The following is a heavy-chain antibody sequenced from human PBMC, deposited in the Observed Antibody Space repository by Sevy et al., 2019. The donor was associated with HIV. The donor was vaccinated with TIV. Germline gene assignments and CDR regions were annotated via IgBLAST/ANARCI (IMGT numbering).Heavy chain of an antibody. D-gene: IGHD2-8*01. CDR1: GFAFYEYS. CDR3: AREGCSRPHDY. Sequence: GGSLRLSCAASGFAFYEYSMSWIRQAPGKGLEWVATLSFGCGKIYYADSVKGRFTISRDNSKNTFYLQMDNLRVEDTALYSCAREGCSRPHDYWGQGTRVTVSS. V-gene: IGHV3-23*01. J-gene: IGHJ4*02. CDR2: LSFGCGKI.